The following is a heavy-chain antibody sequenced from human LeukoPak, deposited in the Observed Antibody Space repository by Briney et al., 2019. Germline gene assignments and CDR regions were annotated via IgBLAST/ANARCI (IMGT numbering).Heavy chain of an antibody. V-gene: IGHV3-9*01. D-gene: IGHD3-16*02. CDR3: AKDVGYNYYYGMDV. CDR2: ISWNSGSI. J-gene: IGHJ6*02. CDR1: GFTFDDYA. Sequence: GGSLRLSCAASGFTFDDYAMHWVRQAPGKGLEWVSGISWNSGSIGYADSVKGRFTISRDNAKNSLYLQMNSLRAEDTALYYCAKDVGYNYYYGMDVWGQGTTVTVSS.